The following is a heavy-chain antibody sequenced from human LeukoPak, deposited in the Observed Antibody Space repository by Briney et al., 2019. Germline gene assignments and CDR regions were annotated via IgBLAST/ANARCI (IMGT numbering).Heavy chain of an antibody. CDR2: IFYTGDS. J-gene: IGHJ4*02. CDR3: ARHRFASPLDS. Sequence: PXETLSLTCTVSGVSSSSSYWSWIRQPPGKGLEWIGYIFYTGDSNHNPSFKSRVSISLDTSKDQISLKLSSVTAADTAVYYCARHRFASPLDSWGQGTLVTVSS. V-gene: IGHV4-59*08. D-gene: IGHD2-21*01. CDR1: GVSSSSSY.